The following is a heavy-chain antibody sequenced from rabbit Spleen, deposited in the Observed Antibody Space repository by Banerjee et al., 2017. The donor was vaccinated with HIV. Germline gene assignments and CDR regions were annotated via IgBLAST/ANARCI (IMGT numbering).Heavy chain of an antibody. CDR1: GFDFSNYG. CDR3: VRDSWSCSL. CDR2: IDPVFGST. D-gene: IGHD4-2*01. V-gene: IGHV1S47*01. J-gene: IGHJ6*01. Sequence: QELLVESGGVLVKPEGPLNLSCKASGFDFSNYGVSWVRQAPGKGLEWIGYIDPVFGSTYYASWVNGRFTISRHNAQNTLYLQLNSLTAAGTATYICVRDSWSCSLWDTGTLVTVS.